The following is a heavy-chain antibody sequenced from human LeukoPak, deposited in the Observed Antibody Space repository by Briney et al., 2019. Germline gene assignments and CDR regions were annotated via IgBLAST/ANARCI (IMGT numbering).Heavy chain of an antibody. V-gene: IGHV3-74*01. D-gene: IGHD2-15*01. J-gene: IGHJ6*03. CDR2: INSDGSST. Sequence: GGSLRLSCAASGFTFSSYWMHWVRQAPGKGLVWVSRINSDGSSTSYADSVKGRFTISRDNSRNTLYLQMNSLRAEDTAIYYCAKNGDRGAYCSGGTCYPYYYYYMDVWGKGTTVTISS. CDR3: AKNGDRGAYCSGGTCYPYYYYYMDV. CDR1: GFTFSSYW.